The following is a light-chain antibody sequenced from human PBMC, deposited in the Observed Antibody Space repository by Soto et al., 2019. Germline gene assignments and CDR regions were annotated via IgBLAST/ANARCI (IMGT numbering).Light chain of an antibody. CDR2: GAS. V-gene: IGKV3-20*01. J-gene: IGKJ4*01. CDR1: QSVSSSN. Sequence: EIVLTQSPGTLSLSPGERATLSCRASQSVSSSNLAWYQQQPGQAPRLLIYGASSRATGIPDRFSGSWSATHFPLTISRLEPEDFSLYSCHQYGLSLTFGGGTKVDIK. CDR3: HQYGLSLT.